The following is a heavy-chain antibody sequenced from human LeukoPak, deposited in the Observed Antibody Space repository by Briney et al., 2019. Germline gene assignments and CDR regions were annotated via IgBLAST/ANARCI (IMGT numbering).Heavy chain of an antibody. V-gene: IGHV3-33*05. CDR3: ARNYYDGSGYYYHDY. CDR1: GFTFSSYG. D-gene: IGHD3-22*01. CDR2: VSYDGSNK. J-gene: IGHJ4*02. Sequence: GGSLRLSCAASGFTFSSYGMHWVRQAPGKGLEWVAVVSYDGSNKYYADSVKGRFTISRDNSKNTLYLQMNSLRAEDTAVYYCARNYYDGSGYYYHDYWGQGTLVTVSS.